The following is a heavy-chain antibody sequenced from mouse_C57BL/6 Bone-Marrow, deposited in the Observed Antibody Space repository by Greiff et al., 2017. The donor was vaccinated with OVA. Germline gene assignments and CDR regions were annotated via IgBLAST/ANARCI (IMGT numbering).Heavy chain of an antibody. J-gene: IGHJ2*01. D-gene: IGHD1-1*01. CDR3: ASYYYGSSYYFDY. V-gene: IGHV1-76*01. CDR1: GYTFTDYY. Sequence: QVQLQQSGAELVRPGASVKLSCKASGYTFTDYYINWVKQRPGQGLEWIARIYPGSGNTYYNEKFKGKATLTAEKSSSTAYMQLSSLTSEDSAVYVCASYYYGSSYYFDYWGQGTTLTVSS. CDR2: IYPGSGNT.